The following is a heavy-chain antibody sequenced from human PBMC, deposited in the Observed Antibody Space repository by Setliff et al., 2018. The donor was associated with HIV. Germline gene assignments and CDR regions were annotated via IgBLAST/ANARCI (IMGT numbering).Heavy chain of an antibody. Sequence: PSETLSLTCGVYGGSFSGYYWTWIRQPPGKGLEWIGEINHRGTTNSNPSLKRRVTISVDTSKSQFSLRLSSVTAADTAVYYCARPRLWRDAFDIWGQGAWSPSPQ. D-gene: IGHD1-1*01. J-gene: IGHJ3*02. V-gene: IGHV4-34*01. CDR3: ARPRLWRDAFDI. CDR1: GGSFSGYY. CDR2: INHRGTT.